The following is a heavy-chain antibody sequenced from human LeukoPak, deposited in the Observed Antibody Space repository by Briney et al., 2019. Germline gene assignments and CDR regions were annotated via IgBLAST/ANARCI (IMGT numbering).Heavy chain of an antibody. CDR3: ARVHIVVVPATMSPDAFDI. CDR2: IYHSGST. CDR1: GYSISSGYY. V-gene: IGHV4-38-2*02. J-gene: IGHJ3*02. D-gene: IGHD2-2*01. Sequence: SETLSLTCTVSGYSISSGYYWGWIRQPPGKGLEWIGSIYHSGSTYYNPSLKSRVTISVDTSKNQFSLKLSSVTAADTAVYYCARVHIVVVPATMSPDAFDIWGQGTMVTVSS.